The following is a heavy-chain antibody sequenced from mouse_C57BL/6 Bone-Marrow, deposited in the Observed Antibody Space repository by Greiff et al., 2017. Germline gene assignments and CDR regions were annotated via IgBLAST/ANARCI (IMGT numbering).Heavy chain of an antibody. Sequence: QVQLQQPGAELVKPGASVKLSCKASGYTFTSYWMHWVKQRPGQGLEWIGMIHPNSGSTNYNEKFKSKATLTVDKSSSTAYMQLSSRTSEDAAVYYCARGFYYGYDGGFAYWGQGTLVTVSA. D-gene: IGHD2-2*01. CDR3: ARGFYYGYDGGFAY. CDR1: GYTFTSYW. V-gene: IGHV1-64*01. J-gene: IGHJ3*01. CDR2: IHPNSGST.